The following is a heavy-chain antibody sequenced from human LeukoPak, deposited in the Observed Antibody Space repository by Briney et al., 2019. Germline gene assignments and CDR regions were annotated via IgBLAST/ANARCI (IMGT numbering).Heavy chain of an antibody. V-gene: IGHV4-34*01. CDR1: GGSFSGYY. CDR2: INHSGST. Sequence: PSETLSLTCAVYGGSFSGYYWSWIRQPPGKGLEWIGEINHSGSTNYNPSLKSRVTISVDTSKNQFSLKLSSVTAGDTAVYYCARGRPRFDYWGQGTLSPSPQ. CDR3: ARGRPRFDY. J-gene: IGHJ4*02.